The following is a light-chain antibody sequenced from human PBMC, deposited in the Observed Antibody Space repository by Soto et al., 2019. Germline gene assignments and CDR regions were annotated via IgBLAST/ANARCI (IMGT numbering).Light chain of an antibody. CDR2: DVS. V-gene: IGLV2-14*01. Sequence: QSVLTQPASVSGSPGQSITISCTGTSSDVGGYNYVPWYRQHPGRAPKLMIYDVSNRPSGVSNRFSGSKSGNTASLTISGLQAEDEADYYCSSYTRSSTYVFGTGTKLTVL. J-gene: IGLJ1*01. CDR3: SSYTRSSTYV. CDR1: SSDVGGYNY.